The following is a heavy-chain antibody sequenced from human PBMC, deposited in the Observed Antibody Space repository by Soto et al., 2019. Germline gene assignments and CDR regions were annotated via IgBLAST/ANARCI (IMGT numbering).Heavy chain of an antibody. CDR3: AAPPPWSGYVFGF. Sequence: QLQLLRSGSEVKKPGSSVKVSCKASGGSFSSLSISWVRQAPGQGLEWMGGFAPIIDLVDYAQKFQGRFTITADESTSTTNLELSSLTFEDTAVYYCAAPPPWSGYVFGFWGQGTLVTVSP. D-gene: IGHD3-3*01. V-gene: IGHV1-69*01. CDR2: FAPIIDLV. CDR1: GGSFSSLS. J-gene: IGHJ5*01.